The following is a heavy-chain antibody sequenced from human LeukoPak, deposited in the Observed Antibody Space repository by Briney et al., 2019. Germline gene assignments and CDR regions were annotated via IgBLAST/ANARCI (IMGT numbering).Heavy chain of an antibody. V-gene: IGHV1-46*01. CDR1: GYTFATYY. J-gene: IGHJ4*02. CDR2: INPSGGST. D-gene: IGHD2-8*01. CDR3: ARDRWCFDY. Sequence: ASVKVSCKASGYTFATYYMHWVRQAPGQGLEWMGIINPSGGSTSYAQKFQGRVIMTRDTSTNTVYMELSSLRSEDTAVYYCARDRWCFDYWGQGTLVTVSS.